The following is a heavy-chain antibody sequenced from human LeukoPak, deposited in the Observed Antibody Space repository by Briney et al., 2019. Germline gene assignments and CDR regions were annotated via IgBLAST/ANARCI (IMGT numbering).Heavy chain of an antibody. CDR1: GFTFSTYA. V-gene: IGHV3-64*04. D-gene: IGHD6-13*01. J-gene: IGHJ1*01. CDR3: ARETSAADGIQ. Sequence: PGGSLRLSCSASGFTFSTYAMHWVRQAPGKGLEYVSAIGSSGASTSYADSVKGRFTISRDNSKNTLYLQMNSLRAEDTAVYYCARETSAADGIQWGQGTLVTVSS. CDR2: IGSSGAST.